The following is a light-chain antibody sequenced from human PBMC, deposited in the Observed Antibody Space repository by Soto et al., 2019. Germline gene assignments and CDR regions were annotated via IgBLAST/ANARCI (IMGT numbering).Light chain of an antibody. J-gene: IGKJ1*01. V-gene: IGKV3-20*01. CDR1: QTVSSSY. CDR2: GAS. Sequence: EIVLTQSPGTLSLSPGERATLSCRASQTVSSSYLAWYQQKPGQAPSLLMYGASSRATGIPERFSGSGSGTDFTLTISSLQPEDFATYYCQQSYSTPLTFGQGTKVDIK. CDR3: QQSYSTPLT.